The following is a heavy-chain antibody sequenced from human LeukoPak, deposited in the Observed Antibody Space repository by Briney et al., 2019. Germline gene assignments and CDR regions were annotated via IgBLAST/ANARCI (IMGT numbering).Heavy chain of an antibody. J-gene: IGHJ4*02. CDR3: ARDLWGSYSTGSYLDY. D-gene: IGHD6-19*01. CDR2: IKEDGSEK. V-gene: IGHV3-7*01. CDR1: GFTFSTYW. Sequence: GGSLRLSCAASGFTFSTYWMSWVRQAPGKGLEWVANIKEDGSEKYYGDSVKGRFTISRDNAKNSLYLQMNSLRVEDTAVYFCARDLWGSYSTGSYLDYWGQGALVTVSS.